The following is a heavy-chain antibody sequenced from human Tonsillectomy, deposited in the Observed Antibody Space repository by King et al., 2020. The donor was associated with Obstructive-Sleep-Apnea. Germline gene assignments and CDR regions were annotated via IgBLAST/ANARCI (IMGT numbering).Heavy chain of an antibody. CDR3: ARAGFGRLFDY. J-gene: IGHJ4*02. V-gene: IGHV4-59*01. CDR1: GGSISSYY. D-gene: IGHD3-10*01. CDR2: IYYSWST. Sequence: QLQESGPGLVKPSETLSLTCTVSGGSISSYYWSWIRQPPGKGLEWIGYIYYSWSTNYNPSLKSRVTISVDTAKNQFSLKLSSVTAADTAVYYCARAGFGRLFDYWGQGTLVTVSS.